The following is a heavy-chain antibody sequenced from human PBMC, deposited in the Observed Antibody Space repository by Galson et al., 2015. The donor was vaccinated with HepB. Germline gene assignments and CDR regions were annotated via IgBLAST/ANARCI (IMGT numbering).Heavy chain of an antibody. CDR2: ISGSGAGS. Sequence: SLRLSCAASGFTFSSYAMSWVRQTPGKGLQWVSSISGSGAGSYFADSVKGRFIISRDNSKNTLYLQMNGLRVEDTALYHCAKGPGGNYDHYPPNWFDPWGQGTLVIVSS. J-gene: IGHJ5*02. CDR3: AKGPGGNYDHYPPNWFDP. D-gene: IGHD4-11*01. CDR1: GFTFSSYA. V-gene: IGHV3-23*01.